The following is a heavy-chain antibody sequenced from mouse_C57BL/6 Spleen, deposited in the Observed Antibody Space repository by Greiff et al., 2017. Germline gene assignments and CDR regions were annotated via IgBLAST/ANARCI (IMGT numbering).Heavy chain of an antibody. CDR2: IDPSDSYT. CDR3: ARDYRYYFDY. J-gene: IGHJ2*01. Sequence: QVQLQQSGAELVRPGTSVKLSCKASGYTFTSYWMHWVKQRPGQGLEWIGVIDPSDSYTNYNQKFKGKATLTVDTSSSTAYMQLSSLTSEDSAVYYCARDYRYYFDYWGQGTTLTVSS. CDR1: GYTFTSYW. V-gene: IGHV1-59*01. D-gene: IGHD2-4*01.